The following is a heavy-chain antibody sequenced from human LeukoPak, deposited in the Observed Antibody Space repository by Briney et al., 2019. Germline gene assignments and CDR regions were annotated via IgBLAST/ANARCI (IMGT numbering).Heavy chain of an antibody. D-gene: IGHD2-21*02. J-gene: IGHJ3*02. CDR2: INQDGSEK. CDR3: ASSLRGWGCGGDCQGAFDI. Sequence: GGSLSLSWAVSGFPFSIFWVSWVRPPPGRGREWVAYINQDGSEKSYVDSVKGRFTISRDNAKNSLYLQMNSLRAEDTAVYYCASSLRGWGCGGDCQGAFDIWGQGTMVTVSS. CDR1: GFPFSIFW. V-gene: IGHV3-7*01.